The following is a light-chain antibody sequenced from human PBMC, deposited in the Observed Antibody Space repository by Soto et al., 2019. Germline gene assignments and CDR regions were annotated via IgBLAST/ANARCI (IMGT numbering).Light chain of an antibody. CDR2: DIA. V-gene: IGLV2-11*01. J-gene: IGLJ3*02. CDR1: SCNVGGYDY. CDR3: CSYAGSYSWV. Sequence: QSALTQPRSVSGSPGQSVTISCTGTSCNVGGYDYVSWYQQHPGMAPQLIIYDIAKRPSGVPDRFSGSKSGNTASLTISVLQAEDEADYYCCSYAGSYSWVFGEGTKLT.